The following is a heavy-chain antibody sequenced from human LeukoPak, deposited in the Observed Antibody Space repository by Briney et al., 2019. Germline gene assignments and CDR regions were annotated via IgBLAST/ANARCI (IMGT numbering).Heavy chain of an antibody. D-gene: IGHD2-2*01. CDR2: ITDSGGNT. V-gene: IGHV3-23*01. J-gene: IGHJ4*02. CDR3: AKDVYTYGTICFDS. CDR1: GFTFSSSG. Sequence: PGGSLRLSCAASGFTFSSSGMSWVRQAPGRGLEWVSSITDSGGNTFYADSVKGRFTISRDNSKNTLYLQMNILRAEDTAVYYCAKDVYTYGTICFDSWGRGTLVTVSS.